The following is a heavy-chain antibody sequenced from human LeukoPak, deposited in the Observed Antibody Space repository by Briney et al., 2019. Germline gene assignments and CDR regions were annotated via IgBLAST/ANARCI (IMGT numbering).Heavy chain of an antibody. CDR1: GDSISSGDYY. V-gene: IGHV4-39*07. D-gene: IGHD6-6*01. CDR2: INHSGST. CDR3: ARGGRQLVRKLYYYYYYMDV. J-gene: IGHJ6*03. Sequence: SETLSLTCTVSGDSISSGDYYWSWIRQPPGKGLEWIGEINHSGSTNYNPSLKSRVTISVDTSKNQFSLKLSSVTAADTAVYYCARGGRQLVRKLYYYYYYMDVWGKGTTVTVSS.